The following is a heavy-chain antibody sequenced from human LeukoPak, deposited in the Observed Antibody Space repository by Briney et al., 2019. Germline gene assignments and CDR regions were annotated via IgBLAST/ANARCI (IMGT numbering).Heavy chain of an antibody. CDR1: GGSIGSSYW. D-gene: IGHD3-16*01. CDR3: TRTERSLWGWFDP. CDR2: IYHSGST. J-gene: IGHJ5*02. Sequence: PSETLSLTCDVSGGSIGSSYWWTWVRQSPGKGLEWIGEIYHSGSTNYNPSLQSRASFSIDKSKNQFSLQLRSVTAADTAVYYCTRTERSLWGWFDPWGQGTLVTVSS. V-gene: IGHV4-4*02.